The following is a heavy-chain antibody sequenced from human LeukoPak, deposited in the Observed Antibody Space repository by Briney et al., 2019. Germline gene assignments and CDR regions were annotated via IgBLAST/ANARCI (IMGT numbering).Heavy chain of an antibody. CDR1: GFTFSGYS. D-gene: IGHD2-2*01. V-gene: IGHV3-48*01. CDR2: ISGNSNSI. Sequence: PGGSLRLSCAASGFTFSGYSMNWVRQAPGKWLEWVSYISGNSNSIYYADSVKGRFTISRDNAKNSLYLQMNSLRAEDTAVYYCARDCSSATCYVNWFDPWGQGTLVTVSS. J-gene: IGHJ5*02. CDR3: ARDCSSATCYVNWFDP.